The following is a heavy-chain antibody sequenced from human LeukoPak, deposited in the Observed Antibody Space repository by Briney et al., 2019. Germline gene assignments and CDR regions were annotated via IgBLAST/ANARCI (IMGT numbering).Heavy chain of an antibody. V-gene: IGHV1-69*13. J-gene: IGHJ4*02. CDR2: IIPIFGTA. Sequence: ASVKVSCKASGGTFSSYAISWVRQAPGQGLEWMGGIIPIFGTANYAQKFQGRVTITADESTSTAYMELRSLRSDDTAVYYCARDRPYYGGNPFDYWGQGTLVTVSS. CDR3: ARDRPYYGGNPFDY. CDR1: GGTFSSYA. D-gene: IGHD4-23*01.